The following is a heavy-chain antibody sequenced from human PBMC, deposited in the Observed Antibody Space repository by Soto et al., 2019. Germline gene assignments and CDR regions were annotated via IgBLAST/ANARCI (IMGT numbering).Heavy chain of an antibody. Sequence: EVHLLEYGGGLVQPGGSLRLSCVVSGSTFSSDDMSWVRQAPGRGLEWVSGISDSGGSTYYADSVKGRFTISRDNVKNTLYLQMKSLRVEDTALYCCAKDGGWSLAVAGLFDYWGPGTQVTVSS. CDR3: AKDGGWSLAVAGLFDY. J-gene: IGHJ4*02. CDR1: GSTFSSDD. CDR2: ISDSGGST. V-gene: IGHV3-23*01. D-gene: IGHD6-19*01.